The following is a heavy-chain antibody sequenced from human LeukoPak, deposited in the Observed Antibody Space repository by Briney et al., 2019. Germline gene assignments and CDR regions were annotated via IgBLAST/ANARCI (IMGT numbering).Heavy chain of an antibody. J-gene: IGHJ4*02. Sequence: GGSLRLSCAASGFTFSSYAMTWVRQAPGKGLEWVSGISGGGDYTYYADSVKGRFTISRDNSKNTLYLRMNSLRVEDTGVYYCANRRGYSGYDKGEFDYWGQGTLVTVSS. CDR1: GFTFSSYA. V-gene: IGHV3-23*01. CDR2: ISGGGDYT. D-gene: IGHD5-12*01. CDR3: ANRRGYSGYDKGEFDY.